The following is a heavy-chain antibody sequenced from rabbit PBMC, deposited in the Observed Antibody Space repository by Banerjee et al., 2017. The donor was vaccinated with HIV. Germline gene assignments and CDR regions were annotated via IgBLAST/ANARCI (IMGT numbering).Heavy chain of an antibody. CDR2: INSNTGNT. CDR1: GFDLSSYHY. Sequence: QEQLVESGGGLVKPGASLALTCTASGFDLSSYHYMCWVRQAPGKGLESVACINSNTGNTVYASWAKGRFTISKTSSTTVTLQMTNLTAADTATYFCAREYGGDVGNAYATRLDLWGPGTLVTVS. J-gene: IGHJ3*01. D-gene: IGHD6-1*01. CDR3: AREYGGDVGNAYATRLDL. V-gene: IGHV1S45*01.